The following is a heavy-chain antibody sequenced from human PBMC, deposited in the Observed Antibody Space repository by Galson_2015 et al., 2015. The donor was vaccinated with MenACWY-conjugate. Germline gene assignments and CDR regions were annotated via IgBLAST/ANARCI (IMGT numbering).Heavy chain of an antibody. D-gene: IGHD7-27*01. CDR1: GGSISSHY. Sequence: ETLSLTCTVSGGSISSHYWSWFRQPPGKGLEWIAYIRDTGSLKDNPSLKSRVTMSADKSKNQFSLRLISVTAADTAVYYCARISTWGSSFGYFDYWGQGIVVAVSS. J-gene: IGHJ4*02. CDR3: ARISTWGSSFGYFDY. V-gene: IGHV4-59*08. CDR2: IRDTGSL.